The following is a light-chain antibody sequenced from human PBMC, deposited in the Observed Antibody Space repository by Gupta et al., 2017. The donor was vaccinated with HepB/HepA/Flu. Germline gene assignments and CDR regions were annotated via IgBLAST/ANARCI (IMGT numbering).Light chain of an antibody. V-gene: IGKV1-5*03. Sequence: DIQMTQSTSTMSASVGDRVTIICRASQSISSWLAWYQQKPGKAPKLLLYKASSLESGVPSRFSGSGSGTEFTLTINSLQPDDFATYYCQQYNSYSGTFGQGTKVEIK. CDR2: KAS. CDR3: QQYNSYSGT. J-gene: IGKJ1*01. CDR1: QSISSW.